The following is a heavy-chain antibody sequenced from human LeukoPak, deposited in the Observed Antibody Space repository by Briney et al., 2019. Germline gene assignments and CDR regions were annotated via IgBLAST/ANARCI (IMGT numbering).Heavy chain of an antibody. J-gene: IGHJ5*02. CDR2: ISSSSSYI. V-gene: IGHV3-21*04. CDR1: GFTFSSYS. D-gene: IGHD6-13*01. CDR3: AKGYSSWYDNWFDP. Sequence: GGSLRLSCAASGFTFSSYSMNWVRQAPGKGLEWVSSISSSSSYIYYADSVKGRFTISRDNAKNSLYLQMNSLRAEDTAVYYCAKGYSSWYDNWFDPWGQGTLVTVSS.